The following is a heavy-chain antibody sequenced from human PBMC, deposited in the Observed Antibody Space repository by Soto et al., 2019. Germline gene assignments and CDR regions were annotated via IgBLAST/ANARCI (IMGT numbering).Heavy chain of an antibody. CDR1: GYTFTGYY. J-gene: IGHJ6*02. CDR3: ARNPYYGNYYYGMDV. V-gene: IGHV1-2*04. CDR2: INPNSGGT. Sequence: ASVKVSCKASGYTFTGYYMHWVRQAPGQGLEWMGWINPNSGGTNYAQKFQGWVTMTRDTSISTAYMELSRLRSDDTAVYYCARNPYYGNYYYGMDVWGQGTTVTVSS. D-gene: IGHD3-10*01.